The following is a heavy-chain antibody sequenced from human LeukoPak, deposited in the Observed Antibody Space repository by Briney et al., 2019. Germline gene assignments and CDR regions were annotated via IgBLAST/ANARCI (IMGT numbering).Heavy chain of an antibody. CDR3: ARGFYEPRRYYYYGMDV. J-gene: IGHJ6*04. CDR2: IIPIFGTA. Sequence: GSSVKVSCKASGGTFSSYAISWVRQAPGQGLEWMGGIIPIFGTANYAQKFQGRVTITADKSTSTAYMELSSLRSEDTAVYYCARGFYEPRRYYYYGMDVWGKGITVTVSS. CDR1: GGTFSSYA. V-gene: IGHV1-69*06. D-gene: IGHD5/OR15-5a*01.